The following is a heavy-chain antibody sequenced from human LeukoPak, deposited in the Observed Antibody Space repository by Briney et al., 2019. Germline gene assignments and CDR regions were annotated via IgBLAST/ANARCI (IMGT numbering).Heavy chain of an antibody. CDR1: GFTFSSYW. J-gene: IGHJ4*02. Sequence: PGGSLRLSCAASGFTFSSYWMHWVRQGPGKGLVWVSRINSDGSSITYADSVKGRFTISRDNAKDTLYLQMSSLRTEDTAVYYCARGGIVGTNAQPDFWGQGTLVTVSS. V-gene: IGHV3-74*01. CDR2: INSDGSSI. CDR3: ARGGIVGTNAQPDF. D-gene: IGHD1-26*01.